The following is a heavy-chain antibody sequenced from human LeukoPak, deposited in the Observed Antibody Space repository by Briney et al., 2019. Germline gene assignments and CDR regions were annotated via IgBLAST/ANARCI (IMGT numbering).Heavy chain of an antibody. J-gene: IGHJ4*02. CDR2: INPNSGGT. D-gene: IGHD3-22*01. CDR3: ARDLYYYDSSGYWVYYFDY. CDR1: GYTFTGDY. V-gene: IGHV1-2*06. Sequence: GASVRVSCKASGYTFTGDYMHWVRQAPGQGLEWMGRINPNSGGTNYAQKFQGRVTMTRDTSISTAYMELSRLRSDDTAVYYCARDLYYYDSSGYWVYYFDYWGQGTLVTVSS.